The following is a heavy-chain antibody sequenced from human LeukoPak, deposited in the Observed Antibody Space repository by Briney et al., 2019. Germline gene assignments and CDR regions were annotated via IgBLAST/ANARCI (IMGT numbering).Heavy chain of an antibody. CDR1: GFTFSSYA. CDR2: ISGSGGST. V-gene: IGHV3-23*01. J-gene: IGHJ4*02. CDR3: AKDPINWGSIYFDC. D-gene: IGHD7-27*01. Sequence: GGSLRLSCAASGFTFSSYAMSWVRQAPGKGLEWVSAISGSGGSTYYADSVKGRFTTSRDNSKNTLYLQMNSLRAEDTAVYWCAKDPINWGSIYFDCWGQGTLVTVSS.